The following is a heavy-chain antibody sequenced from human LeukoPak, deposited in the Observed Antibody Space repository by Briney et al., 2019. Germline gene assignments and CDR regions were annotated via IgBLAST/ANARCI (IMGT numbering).Heavy chain of an antibody. CDR2: ISGSGGST. Sequence: GSLRLSCAASGFTFSSYAMSWVRQAPGKGLEWVSAISGSGGSTYYADSVKGRFTISRDSSKNTLYLQMNSLRAEDTAVYYCAKDPTKVNYYFDYWGQGTLVTVSS. J-gene: IGHJ4*02. D-gene: IGHD3-22*01. CDR3: AKDPTKVNYYFDY. V-gene: IGHV3-23*01. CDR1: GFTFSSYA.